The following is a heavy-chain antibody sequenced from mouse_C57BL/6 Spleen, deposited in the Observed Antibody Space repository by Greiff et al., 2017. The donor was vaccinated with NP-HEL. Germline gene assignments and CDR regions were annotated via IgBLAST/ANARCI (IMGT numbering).Heavy chain of an antibody. V-gene: IGHV1-69*01. CDR1: GYTFTSYW. CDR2: IDPSDSYT. J-gene: IGHJ1*03. Sequence: VKLQESGAELVMPGASVKLSCKASGYTFTSYWMHWVKQRPGQGLEWIGEIDPSDSYTNYNQKFKGKSTLTVDKSSSTAYMQLSSLTSEDSAVYYCARYYGSSYWYFDVWGTGTTVTVSS. CDR3: ARYYGSSYWYFDV. D-gene: IGHD1-1*01.